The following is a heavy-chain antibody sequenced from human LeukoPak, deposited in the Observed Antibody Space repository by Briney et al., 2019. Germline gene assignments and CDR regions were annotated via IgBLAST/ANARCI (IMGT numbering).Heavy chain of an antibody. CDR1: GDSVSSNSAA. J-gene: IGHJ4*02. CDR2: TYYRSKWYN. V-gene: IGHV6-1*01. Sequence: SQTLSLTCAISGDSVSSNSAAWNWIRQSPSRGLEWLGRTYYRSKWYNDYAVSVKSRITINPDTSKNQFSLQLNSVTPEDTAVYYCARDLQYPVAGPCYFDYWGQGTLVTVSS. D-gene: IGHD6-19*01. CDR3: ARDLQYPVAGPCYFDY.